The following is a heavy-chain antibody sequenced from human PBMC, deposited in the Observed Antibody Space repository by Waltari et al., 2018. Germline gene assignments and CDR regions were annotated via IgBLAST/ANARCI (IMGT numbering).Heavy chain of an antibody. J-gene: IGHJ3*02. V-gene: IGHV4-38-2*01. Sequence: LQLQEPGAGLLTPPVSPSPPGAVSGYSVSSGYYWGWFRQPPGKGLEWIGRIYHSGGTDYHPSLNSRSTISVDTSKTQFSLMLCCVTAAAAAVYYCARGSAPADAIDIWGQGTMVTVSS. D-gene: IGHD3-10*01. CDR1: GYSVSSGYY. CDR2: IYHSGGT. CDR3: ARGSAPADAIDI.